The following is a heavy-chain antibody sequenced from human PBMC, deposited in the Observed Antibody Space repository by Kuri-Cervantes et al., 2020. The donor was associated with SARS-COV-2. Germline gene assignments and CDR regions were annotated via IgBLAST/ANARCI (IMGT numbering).Heavy chain of an antibody. CDR2: ISSSSSYI. CDR3: AKDQHGIVVVVAAIDY. CDR1: GFIFSSYS. D-gene: IGHD2-15*01. Sequence: GESLKISCAASGFIFSSYSMNWVRQAPGKGLEWVSSISSSSSYIYYADSVKGRFTISRDNAKNSLYLRMNSLRAEDTAVYYCAKDQHGIVVVVAAIDYWGQGTLVTVSS. J-gene: IGHJ4*02. V-gene: IGHV3-21*01.